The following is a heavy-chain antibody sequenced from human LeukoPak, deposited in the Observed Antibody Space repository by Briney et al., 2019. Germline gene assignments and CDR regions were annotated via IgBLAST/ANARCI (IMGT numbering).Heavy chain of an antibody. V-gene: IGHV1-69*13. Sequence: ASVKVSCKASGGTFSSYAISWVRQAPGQGLEWMGGIIPIFGTANYAQKFQGRVTITADESTSTAYMELSSLRSEDTAVYYCARDNERAAAGTGTWGQGTLVTVSS. CDR3: ARDNERAAAGTGT. D-gene: IGHD6-13*01. CDR1: GGTFSSYA. J-gene: IGHJ4*02. CDR2: IIPIFGTA.